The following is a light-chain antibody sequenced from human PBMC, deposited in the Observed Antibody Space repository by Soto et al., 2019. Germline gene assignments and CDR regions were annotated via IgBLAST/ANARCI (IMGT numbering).Light chain of an antibody. Sequence: EIVLTQSPGTLSLSPGERATLSCRASQYISHNFLAWYQQRPGQAPRLLIYGASIRAPGVPDKFSGSGSGTDFTLTLSRLEPEDFAVYYCLQYADSANTLGQGTKLDIK. J-gene: IGKJ2*01. CDR3: LQYADSANT. CDR1: QYISHNF. CDR2: GAS. V-gene: IGKV3-20*01.